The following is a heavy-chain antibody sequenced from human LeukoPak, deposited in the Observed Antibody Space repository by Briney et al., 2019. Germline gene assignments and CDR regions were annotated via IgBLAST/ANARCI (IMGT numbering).Heavy chain of an antibody. CDR3: SSAGGYYYGMDV. D-gene: IGHD3-16*01. CDR2: IIPILGIA. CDR1: GGTFSSYA. J-gene: IGHJ6*02. V-gene: IGHV1-69*04. Sequence: SVKVSCKASGGTFSSYAISWVRQAPGQGLEWMGRIIPILGIANYAQKFRGRVTITADKSTSTAYMELSSLRSEDTAVYYCSSAGGYYYGMDVWGQGTTVTVSS.